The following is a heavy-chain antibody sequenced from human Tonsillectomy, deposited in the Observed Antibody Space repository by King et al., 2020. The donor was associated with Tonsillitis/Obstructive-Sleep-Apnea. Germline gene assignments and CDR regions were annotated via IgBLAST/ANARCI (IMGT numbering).Heavy chain of an antibody. CDR1: GFTFTNYA. V-gene: IGHV3-23*04. D-gene: IGHD3-3*01. CDR3: AKENYDFWSGYYTGSDY. J-gene: IGHJ4*02. CDR2: ISDSGDST. Sequence: VQLVESGGGLVQPGGSLRLSCAASGFTFTNYAMSWVRQAPGKGLEWVSIISDSGDSTYYADSVKGRVTISRDNSKNTLYLQMNSLRAGDTAVYYCAKENYDFWSGYYTGSDYWGQGTLVTVSS.